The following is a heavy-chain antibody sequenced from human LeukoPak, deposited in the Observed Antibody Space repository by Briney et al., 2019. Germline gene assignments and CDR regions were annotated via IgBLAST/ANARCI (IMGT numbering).Heavy chain of an antibody. V-gene: IGHV1-8*01. Sequence: ASVKVSCKASAYTFTSYDINWVRQATGQGLEWMGWMNPNSGNTGYAQKFQGRVTMTRNTSISTAYMELSSLRSEDTAVYYCARGAPGSNCSGGSCPYFDYWGQGTLISVSS. J-gene: IGHJ4*02. CDR3: ARGAPGSNCSGGSCPYFDY. D-gene: IGHD2-15*01. CDR2: MNPNSGNT. CDR1: AYTFTSYD.